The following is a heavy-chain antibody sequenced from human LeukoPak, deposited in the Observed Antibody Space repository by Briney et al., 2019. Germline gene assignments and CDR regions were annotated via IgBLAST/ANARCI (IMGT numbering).Heavy chain of an antibody. J-gene: IGHJ5*02. CDR2: IYPGDSYPGNSRT. V-gene: IGHV5-51*01. CDR3: ARHMVRGDPLGFDP. D-gene: IGHD3-10*01. Sequence: PGESLKISCKGSGYSFTSYWIGWVRQKPGKGLEWIGIIYPGDSYPGNSRTRYSPSFQGHVTMSADKSISTAYLQWSSLKASDTAIFCARHMVRGDPLGFDPWGRGTLVTVSS. CDR1: GYSFTSYW.